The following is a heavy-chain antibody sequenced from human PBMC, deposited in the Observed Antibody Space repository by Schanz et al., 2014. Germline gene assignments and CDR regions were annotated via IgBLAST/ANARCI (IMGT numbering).Heavy chain of an antibody. CDR3: ARDSRPKYDFLTAYYSIDY. CDR2: ISSSGSYI. V-gene: IGHV3-21*01. CDR1: GFTFSSYG. J-gene: IGHJ4*02. Sequence: VQLVESGGGVVQFGRSLRLSCVASGFTFSSYGMHWVRQAPGKGLEWVSSISSSGSYIHYADSVKGRFTISRDNAKNTLYLQMNSLRAEDTAVYYCARDSRPKYDFLTAYYSIDYWGQGSLVTVSS. D-gene: IGHD3-9*01.